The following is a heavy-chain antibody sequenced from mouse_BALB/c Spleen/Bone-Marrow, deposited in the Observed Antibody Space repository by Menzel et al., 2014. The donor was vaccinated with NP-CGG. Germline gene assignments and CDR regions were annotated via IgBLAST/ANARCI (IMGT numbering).Heavy chain of an antibody. V-gene: IGHV1-69*02. CDR1: GYTFTSYW. D-gene: IGHD1-1*01. CDR3: TRYGNSHYYAMDY. CDR2: IYPSDSYT. J-gene: IGHJ4*01. Sequence: VQLQESGAELVRPGASVKLSCRASGYTFTSYWINWVKQRPGQGLEWIGNIYPSDSYTNYNQRFKDKATVTVDKSSSTAYMQLSSPTSDDSAVYYCTRYGNSHYYAMDYWGQGTSVTVSS.